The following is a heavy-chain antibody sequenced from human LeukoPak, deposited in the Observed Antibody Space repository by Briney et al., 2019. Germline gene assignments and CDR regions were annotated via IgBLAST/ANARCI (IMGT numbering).Heavy chain of an antibody. V-gene: IGHV3-33*01. CDR3: ARRSGSYDY. CDR2: IWYDGSNE. Sequence: GESLRLSCAASGFTFSHYGMHWVRQAPGKGLEWVAVIWYDGSNEYYADSVKGQFTISRDNSKNTLYLQMNSLRAEDTAVYYCARRSGSYDYWGQGTLVIVSS. D-gene: IGHD1-26*01. J-gene: IGHJ4*02. CDR1: GFTFSHYG.